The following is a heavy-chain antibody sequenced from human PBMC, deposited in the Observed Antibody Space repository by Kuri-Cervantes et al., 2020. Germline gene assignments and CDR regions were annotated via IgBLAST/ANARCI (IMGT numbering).Heavy chain of an antibody. CDR1: GFTVSSNY. CDR3: AKGYSGSYYWLDYFDY. Sequence: GESLKISCAASGFTVSSNYMSWVRQAPGKGLEWVAVISYDGSNKYYADSVKGRFTISRDNSKNTLYLQMNSLRAEDTAVYYCAKGYSGSYYWLDYFDYWGQGTLVTVSS. J-gene: IGHJ4*02. D-gene: IGHD1-26*01. V-gene: IGHV3-30*18. CDR2: ISYDGSNK.